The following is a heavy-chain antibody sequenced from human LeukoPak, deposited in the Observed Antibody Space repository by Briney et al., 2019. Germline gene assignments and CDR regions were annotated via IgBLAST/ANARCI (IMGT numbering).Heavy chain of an antibody. CDR3: ARGRPFGYYDSSDRRAFDY. D-gene: IGHD3-22*01. CDR1: GGSISSSNW. Sequence: SETLSLTCAVSGGSISSSNWWSWVRQHPGKGLEWIGYIYYSGSTYYNPSLKSRVTISVDTSKNQFSLKLSSVTAADTAVYYCARGRPFGYYDSSDRRAFDYWGQGTLVTVSS. CDR2: IYYSGST. J-gene: IGHJ4*02. V-gene: IGHV4-31*11.